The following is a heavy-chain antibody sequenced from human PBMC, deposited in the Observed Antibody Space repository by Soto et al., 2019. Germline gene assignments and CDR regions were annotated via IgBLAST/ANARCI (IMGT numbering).Heavy chain of an antibody. D-gene: IGHD2-21*02. V-gene: IGHV4-34*01. CDR1: GGSFGGYY. CDR2: INHSGST. J-gene: IGHJ6*02. CDR3: ARVVTAIHANIYYYYGMDV. Sequence: PSETLSLTCAVYGGSFGGYYWSWIRQPPGKGLEWIGEINHSGSTNYNPSLKSRFTISVDTSKNQFSLKLSSVTAADTAVYYCARVVTAIHANIYYYYGMDVWGQGTTVTVSS.